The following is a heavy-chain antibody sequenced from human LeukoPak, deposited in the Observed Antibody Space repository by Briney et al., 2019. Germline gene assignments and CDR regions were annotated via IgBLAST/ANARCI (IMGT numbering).Heavy chain of an antibody. V-gene: IGHV4-39*01. CDR1: GGSISSSSYY. CDR3: ARLKTFYYGSGRGAFDY. CDR2: IYYSGST. D-gene: IGHD3-10*01. Sequence: SETLSLTCTVSGGSISSSSYYWGWIRQPPGKGLEWIGNIYYSGSTYYNPSLKSRVTISVDTSKKQFSLKLSSVTAADTAVYYCARLKTFYYGSGRGAFDYWGQGTLVTVSS. J-gene: IGHJ4*02.